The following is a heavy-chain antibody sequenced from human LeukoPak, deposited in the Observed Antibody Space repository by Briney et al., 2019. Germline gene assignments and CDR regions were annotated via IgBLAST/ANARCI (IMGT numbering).Heavy chain of an antibody. Sequence: SQTLSLTCAVSGGSLSSGGYSWSWIRQPPGKGLEWIGYIYHSGSTYYNPSLKSRVTISVDRSKNQFSLKLSSVTAADTAVYYCARLDGIFDYWGQGTLVTVSS. CDR3: ARLDGIFDY. V-gene: IGHV4-30-2*01. J-gene: IGHJ4*02. D-gene: IGHD1-14*01. CDR1: GGSLSSGGYS. CDR2: IYHSGST.